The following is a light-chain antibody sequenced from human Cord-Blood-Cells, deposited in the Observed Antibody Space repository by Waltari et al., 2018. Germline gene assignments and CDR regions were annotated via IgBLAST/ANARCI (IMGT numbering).Light chain of an antibody. CDR3: QQYNNLPYT. CDR1: QSVSSN. V-gene: IGKV3-15*01. Sequence: EIVMTQSPATLSVSPGERATLSCRARQSVSSNLAWDQQKPGQAPRLLIYGAVTRATGIPARFSGGGSGTEVTFTISRLQSEDFGVYYCQQYNNLPYTFGQGTKLEIK. J-gene: IGKJ2*01. CDR2: GAV.